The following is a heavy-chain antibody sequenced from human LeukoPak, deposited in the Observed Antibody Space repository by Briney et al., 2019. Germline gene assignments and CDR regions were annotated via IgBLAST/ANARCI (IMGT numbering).Heavy chain of an antibody. D-gene: IGHD3-10*02. CDR2: INTDGSTT. V-gene: IGHV3-74*01. Sequence: GGSLRLSCAASGFTFSTYSMNWVRQAPGKGLVWVSRINTDGSTTGYADSVKGRFTISRDNAKNTLYLQMSSLRAEDTAVYYCARGTMIGEYWGQGTLVTVSS. J-gene: IGHJ4*02. CDR1: GFTFSTYS. CDR3: ARGTMIGEY.